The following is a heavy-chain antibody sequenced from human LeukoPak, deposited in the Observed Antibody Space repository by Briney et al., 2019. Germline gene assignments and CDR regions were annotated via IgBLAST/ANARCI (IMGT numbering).Heavy chain of an antibody. CDR1: GGSISSYY. CDR2: IYYSVST. V-gene: IGHV4-59*01. J-gene: IGHJ4*02. D-gene: IGHD3-3*01. CDR3: ARAANYDFWSGYYHFDY. Sequence: SETLSLTCTVSGGSISSYYWSWIRQPPGKGLEWIGYIYYSVSTNYNPSLKSRVTLSVDTSKNQLSLKLSSVTAADTAVYYCARAANYDFWSGYYHFDYWGQGTLVTVSS.